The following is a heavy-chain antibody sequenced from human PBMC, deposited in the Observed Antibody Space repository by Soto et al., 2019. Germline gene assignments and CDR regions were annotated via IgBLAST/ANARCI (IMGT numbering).Heavy chain of an antibody. CDR2: INAGNGNT. D-gene: IGHD3-10*01. V-gene: IGHV1-3*01. J-gene: IGHJ4*02. CDR1: GYTFTSYA. Sequence: ASVKVSCKASGYTFTSYAMHWVRQAPGQRLEWMGWINAGNGNTKYSRKFQGRVTITRDTSASTAYMELSSLRSEDTAVYYCAREHMVRGVIMFDYWGQGTLVTVSS. CDR3: AREHMVRGVIMFDY.